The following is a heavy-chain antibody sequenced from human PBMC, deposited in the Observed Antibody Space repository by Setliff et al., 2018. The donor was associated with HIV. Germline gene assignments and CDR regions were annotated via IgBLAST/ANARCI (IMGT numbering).Heavy chain of an antibody. V-gene: IGHV3-7*01. CDR2: IKQDGSAK. CDR3: ARDTSYDY. Sequence: LRLSCAASGFTFSNYWMSWVRQAPGKGLEWVANIKQDGSAKYYVDSVKGRFTISRDNAKKSLYLQMNSLRADDTAVYYCARDTSYDYWGQGTLVTVSS. D-gene: IGHD2-2*01. CDR1: GFTFSNYW. J-gene: IGHJ4*02.